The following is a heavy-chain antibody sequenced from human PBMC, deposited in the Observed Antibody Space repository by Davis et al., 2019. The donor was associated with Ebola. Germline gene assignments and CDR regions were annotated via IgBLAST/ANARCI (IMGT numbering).Heavy chain of an antibody. CDR3: ARDVTNFWSGYYVY. D-gene: IGHD3-3*01. V-gene: IGHV3-23*01. CDR2: ISGSGGST. CDR1: VITFSSYA. Sequence: GGSLRLSCTDSVITFSSYAMTRVRQAPGKGLEWVSAISGSGGSTYYADSVKGRFTISRDNSKKTLYLQMNSLRAEDTAVYYCARDVTNFWSGYYVYWGQGTLVTVSS. J-gene: IGHJ4*02.